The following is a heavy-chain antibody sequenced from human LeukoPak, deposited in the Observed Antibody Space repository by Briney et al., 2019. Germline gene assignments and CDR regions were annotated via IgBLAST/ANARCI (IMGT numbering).Heavy chain of an antibody. V-gene: IGHV3-66*04. J-gene: IGHJ4*02. CDR1: GLTVSSNY. CDR2: IYSDGRT. CDR3: ARRPEYGGTPTFDY. D-gene: IGHD4-23*01. Sequence: GGSLRLSCAASGLTVSSNYMSWVRQAPGKGLEWVSVIYSDGRTYYADSVKGRFSISRDNSRKPVSLQMNRLRAEDKAVYYCARRPEYGGTPTFDYWGQGTLVTVSS.